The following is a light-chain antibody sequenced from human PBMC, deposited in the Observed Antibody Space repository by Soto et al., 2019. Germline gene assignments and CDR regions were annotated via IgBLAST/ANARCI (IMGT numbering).Light chain of an antibody. J-gene: IGKJ4*01. CDR2: GAS. CDR3: QQFNSFPLT. V-gene: IGKV3-20*01. Sequence: EIVLTQSPGTLSMSPGERATLSCRASQSLTNNYLAWFQQKPGQAPRLLIYGASNRPTDIPDRFSGSGSGTDFSLTISRLEPEDFATYYCQQFNSFPLTFGGGTKVEIK. CDR1: QSLTNNY.